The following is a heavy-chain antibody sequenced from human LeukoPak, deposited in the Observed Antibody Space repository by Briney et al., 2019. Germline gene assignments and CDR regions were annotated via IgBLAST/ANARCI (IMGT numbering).Heavy chain of an antibody. D-gene: IGHD6-13*01. J-gene: IGHJ2*01. CDR1: GGSISSGGYY. CDR3: ARGPVGPAGHNWYFDL. Sequence: SQTLSLTCTVSGGSISSGGYYWSWIRQPPGKGLERIVYIHHSGSTYYNPSLKSRVTISVDRSKNQFSLKLSSVTAADTAVYYCARGPVGPAGHNWYFDLWGRGTLVTLSS. V-gene: IGHV4-30-2*01. CDR2: IHHSGST.